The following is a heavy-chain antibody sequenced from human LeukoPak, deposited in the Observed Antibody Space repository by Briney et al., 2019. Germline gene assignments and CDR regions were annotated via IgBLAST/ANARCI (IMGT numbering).Heavy chain of an antibody. Sequence: PSETLSLTCAVSGGSIISGTYSWSWIRQPPGKGLEWIGYICHSGSTYHNPSLKSRVTISVDESKNQFSLKLSSVTAADTAVYYCARAPYCSSTSCYPSWFDPWGQGTLVTVSS. J-gene: IGHJ5*02. D-gene: IGHD2-2*01. CDR2: ICHSGST. CDR3: ARAPYCSSTSCYPSWFDP. CDR1: GGSIISGTYS. V-gene: IGHV4-30-2*01.